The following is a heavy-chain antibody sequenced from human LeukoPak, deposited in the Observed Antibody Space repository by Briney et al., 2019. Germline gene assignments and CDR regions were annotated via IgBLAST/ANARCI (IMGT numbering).Heavy chain of an antibody. CDR1: GGSFSGYY. CDR3: ARGPRFRPGGTLNP. D-gene: IGHD2-15*01. CDR2: INHSGST. V-gene: IGHV4-34*01. J-gene: IGHJ5*02. Sequence: SETLSLTCAVYGGSFSGYYWRWIRQPPGKGLEWIGEINHSGSTNYNPSLKSRVTISVDTSKNQFSLKLSSVTAADTAVYYCARGPRFRPGGTLNPWGQGTLVTVSS.